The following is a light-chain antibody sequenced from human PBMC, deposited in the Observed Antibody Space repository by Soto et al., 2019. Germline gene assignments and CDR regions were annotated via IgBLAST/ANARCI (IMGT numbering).Light chain of an antibody. Sequence: QSALTQPASVSGSLGQSITISCTGTSSDVGNYNLVSWYQQHPGKAPKVIIYEGRKRPSGVSNRFSGSKSGNTASLTISGLQAEDEADYYCCSYAGSSTFRVVSGGGTKLTVL. J-gene: IGLJ2*01. V-gene: IGLV2-23*03. CDR3: CSYAGSSTFRVV. CDR2: EGR. CDR1: SSDVGNYNL.